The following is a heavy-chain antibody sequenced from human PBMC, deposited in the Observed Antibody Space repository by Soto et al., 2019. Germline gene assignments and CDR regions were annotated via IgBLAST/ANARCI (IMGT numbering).Heavy chain of an antibody. CDR2: IIPILGIA. Sequence: QVQLVQSGAEVKKPGSSVTVSCKASGGTFSSYTISWVRQAPGQGLEWMGRIIPILGIANYAQKFQGRVTITADKSTSTAYMELSSLRSEGTAVYYCARDSATPFDYWGQGTLVTVSS. J-gene: IGHJ4*02. CDR1: GGTFSSYT. D-gene: IGHD2-15*01. V-gene: IGHV1-69*08. CDR3: ARDSATPFDY.